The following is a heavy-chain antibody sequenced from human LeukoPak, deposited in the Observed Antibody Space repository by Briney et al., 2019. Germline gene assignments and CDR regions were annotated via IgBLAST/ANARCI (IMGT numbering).Heavy chain of an antibody. CDR3: ARDITGTTSNDY. Sequence: GASVKVSFTASGYTFTIYGISWVRQAPGQGLEWMGWISAYNGNTNYAQKLQGRVTMTTDTSTSTAYMELRSLRSDDTAVYYCARDITGTTSNDYWGPGTLVTVSS. J-gene: IGHJ4*02. D-gene: IGHD1-20*01. CDR1: GYTFTIYG. CDR2: ISAYNGNT. V-gene: IGHV1-18*04.